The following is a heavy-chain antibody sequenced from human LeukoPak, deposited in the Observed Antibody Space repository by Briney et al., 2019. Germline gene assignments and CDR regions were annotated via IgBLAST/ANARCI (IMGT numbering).Heavy chain of an antibody. Sequence: GGSLRLSCVVSGFTLSSDWMSWVRQAPGKGLEWVANIKKDGIEKYYVESAKGRFTISRDNAKNSLYLQMNSLRAEDTAVYYCARGRYSSRSGGYYFDIWGQGTLVTVPS. V-gene: IGHV3-7*01. CDR1: GFTLSSDW. J-gene: IGHJ4*02. D-gene: IGHD2-2*01. CDR2: IKKDGIEK. CDR3: ARGRYSSRSGGYYFDI.